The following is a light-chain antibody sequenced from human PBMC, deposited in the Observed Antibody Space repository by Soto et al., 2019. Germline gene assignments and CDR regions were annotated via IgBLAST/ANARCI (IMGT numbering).Light chain of an antibody. J-gene: IGLJ2*01. CDR1: STDVGANNY. CDR2: DVT. V-gene: IGLV2-14*01. CDR3: YSHVDGTTGA. Sequence: QSALTQPASVSGSPGQSITISCTGTSTDVGANNYVSWYQQHPGRAPKVMIYDVTNRPSGVSNRFSGSKSGNTASLTISGLQAEDEADYYCYSHVDGTTGAFGGGTQLTVL.